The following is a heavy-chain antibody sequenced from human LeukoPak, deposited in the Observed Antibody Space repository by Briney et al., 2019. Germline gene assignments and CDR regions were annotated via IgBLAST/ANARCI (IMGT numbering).Heavy chain of an antibody. CDR2: IDGGGGAT. D-gene: IGHD3-10*01. CDR3: ATGGDNSGSANGKIDY. V-gene: IGHV3-23*01. J-gene: IGHJ4*02. Sequence: PGGSLRLSCAASGFTFSDYYMSWIRQAPGKGPEWVSSIDGGGGATYYPDSVKGRFTISRDNSKNTLYLQMNSLRAEDTAVYYCATGGDNSGSANGKIDYWGQGTLVTVSS. CDR1: GFTFSDYY.